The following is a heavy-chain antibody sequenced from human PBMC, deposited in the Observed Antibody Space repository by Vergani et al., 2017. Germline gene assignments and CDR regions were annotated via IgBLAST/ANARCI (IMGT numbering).Heavy chain of an antibody. J-gene: IGHJ4*02. V-gene: IGHV3-23*04. CDR1: GFTFSSYD. CDR2: ISGSGGST. Sequence: EVQLVESGGGLVQPGGSLRLSCAASGFTFSSYDMHWVRQATGKGLEWVSAISGSGGSTYYADSVKGRFTISRDNSKNTLYLQMNSLRAEDTAVYYCAKYTVAGTSRGGYFDYWGQGTLVTVSS. CDR3: AKYTVAGTSRGGYFDY. D-gene: IGHD6-19*01.